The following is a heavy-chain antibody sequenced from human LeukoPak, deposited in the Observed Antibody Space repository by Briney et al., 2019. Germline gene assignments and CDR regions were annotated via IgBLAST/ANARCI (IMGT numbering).Heavy chain of an antibody. CDR2: IKQDGSEK. CDR3: ARGTYYYGSGSPETGY. Sequence: GGSLRLSCVASGFTFSGYWMSWVRQAPGKGLEWMANIKQDGSEKYYVDSVKGRFTISRDNAKNSLYLQMNSLRAEDTAVYYCARGTYYYGSGSPETGYWGQGTLVAVSS. J-gene: IGHJ4*02. V-gene: IGHV3-7*03. CDR1: GFTFSGYW. D-gene: IGHD3-10*01.